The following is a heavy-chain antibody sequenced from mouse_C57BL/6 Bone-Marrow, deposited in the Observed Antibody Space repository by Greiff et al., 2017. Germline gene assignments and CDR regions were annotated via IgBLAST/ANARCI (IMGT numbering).Heavy chain of an antibody. CDR2: IFPGSGST. CDR3: ARDGNYSFAY. CDR1: GYTFTGYW. D-gene: IGHD2-1*01. J-gene: IGHJ3*01. V-gene: IGHV1-9*01. Sequence: QVQLQQSGAELMKPGASVKLSCKATGYTFTGYWIEWVKQRPGQGLEWIGEIFPGSGSTNYNAKFKGKATITADTSSNTAYMQLSSLTTEDSAIYYCARDGNYSFAYWGQGTLVTVSA.